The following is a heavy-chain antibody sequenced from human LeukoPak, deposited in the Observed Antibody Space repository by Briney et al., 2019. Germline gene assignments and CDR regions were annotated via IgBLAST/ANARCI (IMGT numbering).Heavy chain of an antibody. CDR1: GFTFSSYS. D-gene: IGHD3-10*01. V-gene: IGHV3-48*02. CDR3: ARDQEWFGEAIDY. J-gene: IGHJ4*02. Sequence: PGGSLRLSCAASGFTFSSYSMNSVRQAPGKGQESVSYISSSSNTIYYADSVKGRFTVSRDNAENSLYLQMNSLRDEDTAVYCCARDQEWFGEAIDYWGQGTLVTVSS. CDR2: ISSSSNTI.